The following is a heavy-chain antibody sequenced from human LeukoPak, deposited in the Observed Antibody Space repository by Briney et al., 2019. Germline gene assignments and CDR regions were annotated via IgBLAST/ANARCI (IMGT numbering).Heavy chain of an antibody. CDR1: GGTFSSXA. CDR3: AYSSSWYDY. Sequence: ASVKVSCKASGGTFSSXAXSWVRQAPGQXLEWMGGIIPIFGTANYAQKFQGRVTITADESTSTAYMELSSLRSEDTAVYYCAYSSSWYDYWGQGTLVTVSS. D-gene: IGHD6-13*01. J-gene: IGHJ4*02. CDR2: IIPIFGTA. V-gene: IGHV1-69*13.